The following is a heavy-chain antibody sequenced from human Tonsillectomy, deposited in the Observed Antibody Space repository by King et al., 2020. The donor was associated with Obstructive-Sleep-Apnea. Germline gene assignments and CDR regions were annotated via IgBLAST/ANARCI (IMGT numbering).Heavy chain of an antibody. CDR3: AKDTGVVYFDY. J-gene: IGHJ4*02. V-gene: IGHV3-33*06. CDR2: IWYDGINK. CDR1: GVTFSSDG. D-gene: IGHD3-3*01. Sequence: VQLVESGGGVVQPGRSLRLSCAASGVTFSSDGMHWVRQAPGKGLEWVAVIWYDGINKYYADSVKGRFTISRDNSKNTLYLQMNSLRAEDTAGDYCAKDTGVVYFDYWGQGTLVTVSS.